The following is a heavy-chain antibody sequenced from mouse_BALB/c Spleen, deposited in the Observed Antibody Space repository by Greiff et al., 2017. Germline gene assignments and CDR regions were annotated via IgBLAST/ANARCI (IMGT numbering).Heavy chain of an antibody. V-gene: IGHV2-9*02. Sequence: VKLVESGPGLVAPSQSLSITCTVSGFSLTSYGVHWVRQPPGKGLEWLGVIWAGGSTNYNSALMSRLSISKDNSKSQVFLKMNSLQTDDTAMYYCARDRNGYLYAMDYWGQGTSVTVSS. CDR2: IWAGGST. J-gene: IGHJ4*01. CDR1: GFSLTSYG. CDR3: ARDRNGYLYAMDY. D-gene: IGHD5-1*01.